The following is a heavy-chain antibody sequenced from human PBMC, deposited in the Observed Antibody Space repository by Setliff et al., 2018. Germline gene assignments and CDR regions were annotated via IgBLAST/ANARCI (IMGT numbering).Heavy chain of an antibody. J-gene: IGHJ4*02. Sequence: SETLSLTCTVSGGSISTYYRSWIRQPPGKGLEWIGYIYYTGSTNYNPSLKSRVTISVDTSKNQFSLKLSSVTAADTAVYYCARGEADYDILTSFDYWGQGTLVTVSS. CDR2: IYYTGST. D-gene: IGHD3-9*01. CDR3: ARGEADYDILTSFDY. CDR1: GGSISTYY. V-gene: IGHV4-59*01.